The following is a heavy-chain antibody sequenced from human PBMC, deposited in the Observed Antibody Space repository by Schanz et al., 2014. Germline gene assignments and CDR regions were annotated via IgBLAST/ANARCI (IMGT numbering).Heavy chain of an antibody. CDR2: VSRSTPDI. CDR3: ARDASSSDYHLAQ. Sequence: EVQLVDSGGGLVQPGGSLRLSCATSGFIFRSFGIHWVRQAPGKGLEWVSYVSRSTPDIYYADSVKGRFTISRDNAKNYLYLEMNSLRVEDTAFYYCARDASSSDYHLAQWGQGTLDTDAS. D-gene: IGHD3-22*01. V-gene: IGHV3-21*04. J-gene: IGHJ4*02. CDR1: GFIFRSFG.